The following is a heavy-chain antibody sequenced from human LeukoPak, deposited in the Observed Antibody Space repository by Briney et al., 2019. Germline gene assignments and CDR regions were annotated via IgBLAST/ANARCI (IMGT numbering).Heavy chain of an antibody. CDR1: GFTFSSYW. J-gene: IGHJ5*02. CDR2: INSDGSST. D-gene: IGHD2-15*01. CDR3: ARKEYYCSGGSCYTGWFDP. V-gene: IGHV3-74*01. Sequence: GGSLRLSCAASGFTFSSYWMHWVRQAPGKGLVWVSRINSDGSSTSYADSVKGRFTISRDNAKNTLYLQINSLRAEDTAVYYCARKEYYCSGGSCYTGWFDPWGQGTLVTVSS.